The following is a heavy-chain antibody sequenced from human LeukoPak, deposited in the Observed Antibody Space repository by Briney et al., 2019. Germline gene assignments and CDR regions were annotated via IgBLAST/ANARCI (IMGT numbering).Heavy chain of an antibody. Sequence: GGSLRLSCGASGFTFDDYAMHWVRQAPGKGLEWVSGISWNSGSIGYADSVKGRFTFSRDNAKNSLYLQMNSLRAEDTALYYCAEAVKGGIVVSDTFDIWGQGTMVTVSS. D-gene: IGHD3-22*01. J-gene: IGHJ3*02. CDR2: ISWNSGSI. CDR1: GFTFDDYA. CDR3: AEAVKGGIVVSDTFDI. V-gene: IGHV3-9*01.